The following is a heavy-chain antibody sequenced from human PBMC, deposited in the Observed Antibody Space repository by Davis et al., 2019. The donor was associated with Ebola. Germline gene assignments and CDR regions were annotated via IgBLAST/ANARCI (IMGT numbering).Heavy chain of an antibody. V-gene: IGHV4-34*09. D-gene: IGHD5-18*01. CDR1: VGSFSGYY. CDR2: INHSGST. Sequence: SETLSLTCAVYVGSFSGYYWTWIRQPPGKGLEWIGEINHSGSTNYKSSLKSRVTISVDTSKNQFSLKLSSVTAADTAVYYCARDGYSYGYLYYYYGMDVWGQGTTVTVSS. CDR3: ARDGYSYGYLYYYYGMDV. J-gene: IGHJ6*02.